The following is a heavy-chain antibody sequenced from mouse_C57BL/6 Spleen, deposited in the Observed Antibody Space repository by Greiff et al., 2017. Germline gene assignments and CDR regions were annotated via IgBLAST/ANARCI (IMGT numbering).Heavy chain of an antibody. V-gene: IGHV1-84*01. D-gene: IGHD2-4*01. CDR3: AREGYDYDGNSAMAY. CDR2: IYPGSGNT. Sequence: QVQLQQSGPELVKPGASVKISCKASGYTFTDYYINWVKQRPGQGLEWIGWIYPGSGNTKYNEKFEGKATLTVDTSSNTAYMQLSSLTSEDSAVFFCAREGYDYDGNSAMAYWGQGTSVTVSA. CDR1: GYTFTDYY. J-gene: IGHJ4*01.